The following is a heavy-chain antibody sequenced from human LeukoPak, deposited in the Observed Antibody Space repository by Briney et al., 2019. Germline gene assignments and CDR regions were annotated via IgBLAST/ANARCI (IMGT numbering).Heavy chain of an antibody. Sequence: SETLSLTCAVYGGSFSGYYWSWIRQPPGKGLEWIGEINHSGSTNYNPSLKSRVTISVDTSKNQFSLKLSSVTAADTAVYYCAGGPYIAARRNDAFDIWGQGTMVTVSS. V-gene: IGHV4-34*01. CDR1: GGSFSGYY. J-gene: IGHJ3*02. CDR3: AGGPYIAARRNDAFDI. D-gene: IGHD6-6*01. CDR2: INHSGST.